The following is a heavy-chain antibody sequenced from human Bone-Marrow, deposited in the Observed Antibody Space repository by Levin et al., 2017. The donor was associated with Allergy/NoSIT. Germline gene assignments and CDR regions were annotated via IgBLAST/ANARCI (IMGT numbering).Heavy chain of an antibody. Sequence: GESLKISCAASGFTFSNSWMSWVRQTPGKGLEWVADIKEDGSEKYYVDSVKGRFTISRDNAKNSLYVQMNSLRAEDTAVYYCARDQFRRATIGARWFDPWGQGTLVIVSS. CDR1: GFTFSNSW. V-gene: IGHV3-7*01. J-gene: IGHJ5*02. D-gene: IGHD5-24*01. CDR2: IKEDGSEK. CDR3: ARDQFRRATIGARWFDP.